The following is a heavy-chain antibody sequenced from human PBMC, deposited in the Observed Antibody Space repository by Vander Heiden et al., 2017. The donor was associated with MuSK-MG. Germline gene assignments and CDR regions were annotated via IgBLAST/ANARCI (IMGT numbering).Heavy chain of an antibody. V-gene: IGHV1-69*10. J-gene: IGHJ3*02. CDR2: IIPILGIA. Sequence: QVQLVQSGAEVKKPGSSVKVSCKASGGTFSSYAISWVRQAPGQGREWMGGIIPILGIANYAQKFQGRVTITADKSTSTAYMELSSLRSEDTAVYYCARGDLGYCSGGSCYAYDAFDIWGQGTMVTVSS. D-gene: IGHD2-15*01. CDR1: GGTFSSYA. CDR3: ARGDLGYCSGGSCYAYDAFDI.